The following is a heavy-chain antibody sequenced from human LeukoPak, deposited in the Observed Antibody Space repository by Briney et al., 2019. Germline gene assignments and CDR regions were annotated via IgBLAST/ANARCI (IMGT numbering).Heavy chain of an antibody. CDR3: AREGGGYYDSSGYYDY. Sequence: ASVKVSCKASGYTFTGYYIHWVRQAPGQGLEWMGWINPYSGGTNYAQRLQGRVTMTTDTSTSTAYMELRSLRSDDTAVYYCAREGGGYYDSSGYYDYWGQGTLVTVSS. D-gene: IGHD3-22*01. J-gene: IGHJ4*02. CDR1: GYTFTGYY. CDR2: INPYSGGT. V-gene: IGHV1-2*02.